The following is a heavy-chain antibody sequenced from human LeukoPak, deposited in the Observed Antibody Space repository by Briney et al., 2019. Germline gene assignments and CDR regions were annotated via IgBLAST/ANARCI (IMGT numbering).Heavy chain of an antibody. J-gene: IGHJ4*02. CDR2: ISSSGSTI. Sequence: GGSLILSCTVSGFTVSSNSMSWVRQAPGKGLEWVSYISSSGSTIYYADSVKGRFTISRDNAKNSLYLQMNSLRAEDTAVYYCARGDGYNSYYFDYWGQGTLVTVSS. CDR3: ARGDGYNSYYFDY. V-gene: IGHV3-11*01. D-gene: IGHD5-24*01. CDR1: GFTVSSNS.